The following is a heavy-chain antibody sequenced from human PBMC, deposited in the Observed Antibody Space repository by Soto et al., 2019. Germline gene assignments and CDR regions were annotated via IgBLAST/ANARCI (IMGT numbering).Heavy chain of an antibody. CDR2: IYYSGST. V-gene: IGHV4-39*01. CDR1: GGSISSSSYY. Sequence: QLQLQESGPGLVKPSETLSLTCTVSGGSISSSSYYWGWIRQPPGKGLEWIGSIYYSGSTYYNPSLQSRVTTSDDTSKNQFSRKLSSVTAADTAVYYCARRGPNSSGWYGPHGYWGQGTLVTVSS. J-gene: IGHJ4*02. D-gene: IGHD6-19*01. CDR3: ARRGPNSSGWYGPHGY.